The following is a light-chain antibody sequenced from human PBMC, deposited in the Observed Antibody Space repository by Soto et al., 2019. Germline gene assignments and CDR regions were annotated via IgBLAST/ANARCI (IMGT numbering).Light chain of an antibody. Sequence: QSVLTQPASVSGSPGQSITISCSGTSSDIGSYDHVAWYQQFPGKSPKLIIYAVSDRPSGVSDRFSGSKSCISASLTISGLQTEDEADYYCISYTDRQSYLFGTGTKAPS. CDR2: AVS. CDR3: ISYTDRQSYL. J-gene: IGLJ1*01. V-gene: IGLV2-14*03. CDR1: SSDIGSYDH.